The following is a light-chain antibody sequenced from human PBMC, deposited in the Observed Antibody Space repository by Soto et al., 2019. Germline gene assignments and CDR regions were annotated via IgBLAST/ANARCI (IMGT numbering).Light chain of an antibody. V-gene: IGLV2-8*01. CDR3: SSYAGSNLV. CDR2: EVS. Sequence: QSALTQPPSASGSPGQSVPISCTGTSSDVGGYNYVSWYQQHPGKAPILMIYEVSKRPSGVPDRFSGSKSGNTASLAVSGLQAEDEPDYYCSSYAGSNLVFGGGTKLTVL. CDR1: SSDVGGYNY. J-gene: IGLJ2*01.